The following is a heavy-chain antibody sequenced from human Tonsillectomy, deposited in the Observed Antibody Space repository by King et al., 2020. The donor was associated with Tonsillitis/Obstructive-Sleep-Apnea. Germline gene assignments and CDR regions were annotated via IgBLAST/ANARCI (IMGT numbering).Heavy chain of an antibody. Sequence: VQLVESGGGVVQPGKSLRLSCAASGFTFSSYGMDWVRQAPGKGLEWVAVISYDGSNKYYADSVKGRFTISRDNTKNTLYLQMNSLRVEDTAVYYCVTDRGAYCSNGVCFGFDPWGQGTLVTVSS. J-gene: IGHJ5*02. V-gene: IGHV3-30*03. CDR1: GFTFSSYG. CDR2: ISYDGSNK. CDR3: VTDRGAYCSNGVCFGFDP. D-gene: IGHD2-8*01.